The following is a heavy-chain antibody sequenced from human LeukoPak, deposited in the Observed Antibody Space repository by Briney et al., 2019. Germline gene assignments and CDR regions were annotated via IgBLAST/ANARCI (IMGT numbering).Heavy chain of an antibody. CDR2: ISSSSSYI. Sequence: PGGSLRLSCAAPGFTFSSYSMNWVRQAPGKGLEWVSSISSSSSYIYYADSVKGRFTISRDNAKNSLYLQMNSLRAEDTAVYYCAREHLAVAGPIDYWGQGTLVTVSS. CDR1: GFTFSSYS. CDR3: AREHLAVAGPIDY. V-gene: IGHV3-21*01. J-gene: IGHJ4*02. D-gene: IGHD6-19*01.